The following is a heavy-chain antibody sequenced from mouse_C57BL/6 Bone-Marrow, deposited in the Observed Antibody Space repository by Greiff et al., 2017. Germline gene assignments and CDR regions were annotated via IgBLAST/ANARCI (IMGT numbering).Heavy chain of an antibody. V-gene: IGHV5-12*01. D-gene: IGHD2-4*01. Sequence: EVKVVESGGGLVQPGGSLKLSCAASGFTFSDYYMYWVRQTPEQRLEWVAYISTGGGSTYYPDTVKGRFTISRDKAKNTLYLHMIRLTSEDTAMYYCARPRYDFSMDYWGQGTSVTVSS. CDR2: ISTGGGST. CDR3: ARPRYDFSMDY. CDR1: GFTFSDYY. J-gene: IGHJ4*01.